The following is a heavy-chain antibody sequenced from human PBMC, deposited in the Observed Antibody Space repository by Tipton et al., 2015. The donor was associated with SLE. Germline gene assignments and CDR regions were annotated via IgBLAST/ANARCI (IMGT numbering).Heavy chain of an antibody. CDR1: GYTFTSYD. CDR2: ISAYNGNT. Sequence: QLVQSGAEVKKPGASVKVSCKTSGYTFTSYDVNWVRQAPGQGLEWMGWISAYNGNTKYAQKLQGRVTMTTDTSTSTAYMELRSLGSDDTAVYYCALGYSSTWPPGEFDYWGQGTLVTVSS. J-gene: IGHJ4*02. CDR3: ALGYSSTWPPGEFDY. V-gene: IGHV1-18*01. D-gene: IGHD6-13*01.